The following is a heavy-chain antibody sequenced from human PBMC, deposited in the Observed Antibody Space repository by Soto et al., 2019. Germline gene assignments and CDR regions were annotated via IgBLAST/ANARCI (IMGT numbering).Heavy chain of an antibody. CDR1: GGSFSDFA. V-gene: IGHV1-69*01. CDR3: ARGALVAVPAALSSYHDYTNYRFDS. CDR2: IIPMFAAT. Sequence: QVQLAQSGAEMTKPGSSVKVSCRASGGSFSDFAFSWVRQAPGQGLEWMGGIIPMFAATKYAQRLQDRATITADESTTTVYLALNSLTSEDTAIYYCARGALVAVPAALSSYHDYTNYRFDSWGQGTLVTVSS. D-gene: IGHD2-2*01. J-gene: IGHJ4*02.